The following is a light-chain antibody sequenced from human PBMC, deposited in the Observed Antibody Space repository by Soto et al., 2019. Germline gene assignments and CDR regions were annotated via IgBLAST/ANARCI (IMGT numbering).Light chain of an antibody. CDR2: GTS. Sequence: ENVLTQSPDILYVYPGEGATLSCRASQSVTTGYLAWYQQKPGQAPRLLIYGTSCRATGVPARFRASGSATHFTRTITIREPEVFAVYYCRQFGDSLWTFGQGTRVQIK. J-gene: IGKJ1*01. CDR3: RQFGDSLWT. CDR1: QSVTTGY. V-gene: IGKV3-20*01.